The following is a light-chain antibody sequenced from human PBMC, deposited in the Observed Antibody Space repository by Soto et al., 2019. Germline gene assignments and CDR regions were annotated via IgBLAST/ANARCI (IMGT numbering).Light chain of an antibody. J-gene: IGKJ1*01. CDR1: QSVSTY. CDR2: DAS. Sequence: EVDLTQSPDTLSLSPGDRATLSCRASQSVSTYLAWYQQKPGQAPRLLIYDASSRATGIPSRFSGSGSGTDFTLTITRLEPEDFAVYYCQQYDSPLGWSFGQGTKVDI. CDR3: QQYDSPLGWS. V-gene: IGKV3-20*01.